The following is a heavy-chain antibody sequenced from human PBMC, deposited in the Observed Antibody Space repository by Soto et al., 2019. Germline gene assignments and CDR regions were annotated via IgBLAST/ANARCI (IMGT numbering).Heavy chain of an antibody. D-gene: IGHD2-2*03. CDR1: SGSISSSNW. CDR2: IYHSGST. V-gene: IGHV4-4*02. Sequence: SETLSLTCAVSSGSISSSNWWSWVRQPPGKGLEWIGEIYHSGSTNYNPSLKSRVTISVDKSKNQFSLKLSSVTAADTAVYYCARVGYCSSTSCPFDYWGQGTLVTVSS. CDR3: ARVGYCSSTSCPFDY. J-gene: IGHJ4*02.